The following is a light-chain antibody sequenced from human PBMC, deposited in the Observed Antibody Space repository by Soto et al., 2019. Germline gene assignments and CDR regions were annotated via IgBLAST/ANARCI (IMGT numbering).Light chain of an antibody. CDR1: SSDVGSHNL. J-gene: IGLJ3*02. CDR2: EDS. CDR3: CSYAGSSTGV. Sequence: QSVLTQPASVSGSPGQSITISCTGTSSDVGSHNLVSWYQQHPGKAPKLMIYEDSKRPSGVSNRFSGSKSGNTASLTISGLQAEDEADYYCCSYAGSSTGVFGGGTKLTVL. V-gene: IGLV2-23*01.